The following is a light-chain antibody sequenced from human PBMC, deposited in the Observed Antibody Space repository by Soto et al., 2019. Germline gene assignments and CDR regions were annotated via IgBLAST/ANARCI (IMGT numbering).Light chain of an antibody. J-gene: IGLJ2*01. CDR3: CSYAGSDTFVV. CDR2: EGS. V-gene: IGLV2-23*03. CDR1: SSDVGGYNR. Sequence: QSALTQPASVSGSPGQSITISCTGTSSDVGGYNRVSWYQQHPNKAPKLMIYEGSKRPSGVSNRFSGSKSGNTASLTISGLQAEDEADYYCCSYAGSDTFVVFGGGTKVTV.